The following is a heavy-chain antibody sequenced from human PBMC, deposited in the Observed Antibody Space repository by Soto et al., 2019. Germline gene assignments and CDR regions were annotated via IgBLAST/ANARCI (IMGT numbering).Heavy chain of an antibody. Sequence: QVQLQESGPGLVKPSETLSLTCTVSGGSISSYNGTWIRQSPGKGRNWIGYIHYSGTTKSNPSLKSRVTISVDTSRNQVSLKLSSVTAADSAVYFCARARYQLLHPYYYGMDVWGQGTTVTVS. CDR1: GGSISSYN. CDR3: ARARYQLLHPYYYGMDV. J-gene: IGHJ6*02. CDR2: IHYSGTT. V-gene: IGHV4-59*01. D-gene: IGHD2-2*01.